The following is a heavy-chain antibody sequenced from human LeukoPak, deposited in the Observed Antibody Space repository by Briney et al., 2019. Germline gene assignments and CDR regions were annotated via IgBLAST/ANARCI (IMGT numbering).Heavy chain of an antibody. D-gene: IGHD6-6*01. CDR3: AKGSHGYSSSSADY. Sequence: GGSLTLSCAASVFPYSIYAMIGLRQAPGKGLESVSVISGSGGNTYYADSVKGRFTISRDNSKNTLYLQMNSLRVDDTAVYSCAKGSHGYSSSSADYWGQGTLVTVSS. V-gene: IGHV3-23*01. J-gene: IGHJ4*02. CDR2: ISGSGGNT. CDR1: VFPYSIYA.